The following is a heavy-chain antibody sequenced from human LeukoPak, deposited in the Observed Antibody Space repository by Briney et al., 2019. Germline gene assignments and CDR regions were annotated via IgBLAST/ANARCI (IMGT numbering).Heavy chain of an antibody. J-gene: IGHJ4*02. CDR2: ISWNSGSI. CDR1: GFTFDDYA. V-gene: IGHV3-9*01. CDR3: VKYLGQAFER. D-gene: IGHD3-16*01. Sequence: GRSLRLSCAASGFTFDDYAMHWVRQAPGKGLEWVSGISWNSGSIGYADSVKGRFTISRDNAKKSLYLQMNNLGVDDTAMYYCVKYLGQAFERWGRGTLVTVSS.